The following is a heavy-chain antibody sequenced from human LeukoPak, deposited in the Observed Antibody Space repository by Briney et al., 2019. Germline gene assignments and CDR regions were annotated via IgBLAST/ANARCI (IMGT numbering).Heavy chain of an antibody. CDR1: GGSISSTSYY. CDR2: FYYSGST. Sequence: SETLSLTCIVSGGSISSTSYYWGWIRQPPGKGLEWIGSFYYSGSTYYNPSLKSRVTISVDSSKNQFSLKLSSVTAADTALYYCATRKAAAVYYYYMDVWGKGTMVTVSS. D-gene: IGHD6-13*01. CDR3: ATRKAAAVYYYYMDV. V-gene: IGHV4-39*01. J-gene: IGHJ6*03.